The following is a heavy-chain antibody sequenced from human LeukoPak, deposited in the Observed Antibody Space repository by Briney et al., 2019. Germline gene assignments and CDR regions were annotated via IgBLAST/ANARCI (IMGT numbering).Heavy chain of an antibody. CDR3: ARDASSGMTYYYDSSSY. CDR1: GFTFGSYS. V-gene: IGHV3-21*01. Sequence: GGSLRLSCAASGFTFGSYSMNWVRQAPGEGLEWVSSISSSSSYIYYADSVKGRFTISRDNAKNSLYLQMNSLRAEDTAVYYCARDASSGMTYYYDSSSYWGQGTLVTVSS. D-gene: IGHD3-22*01. CDR2: ISSSSSYI. J-gene: IGHJ4*02.